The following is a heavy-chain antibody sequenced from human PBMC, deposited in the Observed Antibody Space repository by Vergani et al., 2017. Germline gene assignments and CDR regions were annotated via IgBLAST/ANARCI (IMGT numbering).Heavy chain of an antibody. D-gene: IGHD1-1*01. V-gene: IGHV5-51*01. CDR2: IYPADSDT. CDR3: ARHTTYTDS. J-gene: IGHJ4*02. CDR1: EYSFGNYW. Sequence: EVELVQSGPEMRTPGASLKISCIGSEYSFGNYWIGWVRQMPGKGLEWMGIIYPADSDTRYSPSFQVQVTISADKSISPAFLQWDSLKASDTALYYCARHTTYTDSWGQGTLVTVSS.